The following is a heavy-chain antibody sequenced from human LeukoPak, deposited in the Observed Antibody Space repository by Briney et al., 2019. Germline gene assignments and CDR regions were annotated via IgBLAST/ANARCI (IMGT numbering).Heavy chain of an antibody. V-gene: IGHV4-59*01. J-gene: IGHJ5*02. D-gene: IGHD1-14*01. CDR3: ARQTVTRKFDP. CDR1: GGSISSYY. CDR2: IYYSGST. Sequence: PSETLSLTCTGSGGSISSYYWSWIRQPPGKGLEWIGYIYYSGSTNYNPSLKSRVTISVDTSKNQFSLKLSSVTAADTAVYYCARQTVTRKFDPWGQGTLVTVSS.